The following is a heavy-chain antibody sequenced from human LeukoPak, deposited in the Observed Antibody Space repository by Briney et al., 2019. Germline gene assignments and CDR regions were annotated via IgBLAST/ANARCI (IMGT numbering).Heavy chain of an antibody. CDR2: TSVYKGNT. J-gene: IGHJ4*02. Sequence: GASVKVSCKASGYTFTGYYMHWVRQAPGQGLEWMGWTSVYKGNTNYAQKFQGRVTMTTDTSTSTTYMEVRSLRSDDTAMYYCAREGELNTVTPVFDSWGQGTLVIVSS. CDR1: GYTFTGYY. V-gene: IGHV1-18*04. D-gene: IGHD4-17*01. CDR3: AREGELNTVTPVFDS.